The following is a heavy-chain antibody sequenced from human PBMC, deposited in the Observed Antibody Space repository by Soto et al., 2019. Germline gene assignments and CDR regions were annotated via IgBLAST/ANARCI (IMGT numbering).Heavy chain of an antibody. D-gene: IGHD3-22*01. CDR3: ARALVIYYDSSGYYLKGNWFDP. J-gene: IGHJ5*02. CDR2: IYSGGST. CDR1: GFTVSSNY. V-gene: IGHV3-53*01. Sequence: QPGGSLRLSCAASGFTVSSNYMSWVRQAPGKGLEWVSVIYSGGSTYYADSVKGRFTISRDNSKNTLYLQMNSLRAEDTAVYYCARALVIYYDSSGYYLKGNWFDPWGQGTLVTVSS.